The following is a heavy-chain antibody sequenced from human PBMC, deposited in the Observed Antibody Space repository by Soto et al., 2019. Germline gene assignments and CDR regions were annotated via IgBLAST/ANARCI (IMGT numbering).Heavy chain of an antibody. CDR2: VIPIFGTA. D-gene: IGHD3-3*01. CDR3: AREILRDTIFGVVTGDPLFYYYYGMDV. V-gene: IGHV1-69*13. CDR1: GGTFSSYA. J-gene: IGHJ6*02. Sequence: ASVKVSCKASGGTFSSYAISWVRQAPGQGLEWMGGVIPIFGTANYAKNFQGRVTITADESTSTAYMELSSLRSEDTAVYYCAREILRDTIFGVVTGDPLFYYYYGMDVWGQGTTVTVSS.